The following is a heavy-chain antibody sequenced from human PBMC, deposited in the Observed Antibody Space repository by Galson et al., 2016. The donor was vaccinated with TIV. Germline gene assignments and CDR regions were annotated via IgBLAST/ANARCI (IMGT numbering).Heavy chain of an antibody. V-gene: IGHV4-39*01. CDR1: GGSVSSSTYF. Sequence: ETLSLTCTVSGGSVSSSTYFWAWVRQPPGEGLEWIGTVYYGGTTYTNPSLKSPVTLSVDSSKNQISLKLSPVTAADTAIYFCARHGPWSFYFDFWGQGTLATVSS. CDR3: ARHGPWSFYFDF. J-gene: IGHJ4*02. CDR2: VYYGGTT. D-gene: IGHD3-16*02.